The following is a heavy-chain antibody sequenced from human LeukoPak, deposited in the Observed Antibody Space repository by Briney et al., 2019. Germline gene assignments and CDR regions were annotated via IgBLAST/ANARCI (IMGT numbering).Heavy chain of an antibody. J-gene: IGHJ1*01. CDR2: IYPGDSDT. V-gene: IGHV5-51*01. D-gene: IGHD2-2*01. Sequence: GESLKISCKGSGYSFTSYWIGWVRQMPGKGLEWMGIIYPGDSDTRYSPSFQGQVTISADKSISTAYLQWSGLKASDTAMYYCARFYCGSSTSCRGHFQHWGQGTLVTVSS. CDR3: ARFYCGSSTSCRGHFQH. CDR1: GYSFTSYW.